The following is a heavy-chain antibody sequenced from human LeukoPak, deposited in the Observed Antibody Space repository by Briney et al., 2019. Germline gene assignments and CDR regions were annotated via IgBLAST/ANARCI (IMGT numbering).Heavy chain of an antibody. V-gene: IGHV3-30-3*01. CDR2: ISYDGSNK. CDR3: ARDTKLRYFDWLPDY. CDR1: GFTFSSYA. J-gene: IGHJ4*02. Sequence: GGSLRLSCAVSGFTFSSYAMHWVRQAPGKGLEWVAVISYDGSNKYYADSVKGRFTISRDNSKNTLYLQMNSLRAEDTAVYYCARDTKLRYFDWLPDYWGQGTLVTVSS. D-gene: IGHD3-9*01.